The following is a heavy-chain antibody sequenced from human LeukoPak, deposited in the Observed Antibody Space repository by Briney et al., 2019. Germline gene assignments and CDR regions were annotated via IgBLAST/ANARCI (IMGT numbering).Heavy chain of an antibody. CDR3: ARGGGDSGYDYDDF. CDR2: ISRSSTYI. CDR1: GFTFSYYS. D-gene: IGHD5-12*01. J-gene: IGHJ4*02. V-gene: IGHV3-21*01. Sequence: GGSLRLSCAASGFTFSYYSMNWVRQSPGKGLEWVSSISRSSTYIYYADSLKGRLAISRDNSKNSLYLQMNSLRAEDMAVYYCARGGGDSGYDYDDFWGQGTLVTVSS.